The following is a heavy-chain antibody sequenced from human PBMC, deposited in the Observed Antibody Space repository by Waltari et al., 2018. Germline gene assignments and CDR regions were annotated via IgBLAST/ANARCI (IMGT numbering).Heavy chain of an antibody. V-gene: IGHV4-39*01. D-gene: IGHD6-19*01. J-gene: IGHJ4*02. CDR1: CCSLSRSNYY. CDR3: ARHMRPSIAVGGIDY. Sequence: QLKLQESCPGLVKPSETLSLTCTASCCSLSRSNYYWGWLRPPPGKGLEWVGSILYGGSTYYNPPLKSRVTISVDTSKNQFSLKLSSVTAADTAVYYCARHMRPSIAVGGIDYWGQGTLVTVSS. CDR2: ILYGGST.